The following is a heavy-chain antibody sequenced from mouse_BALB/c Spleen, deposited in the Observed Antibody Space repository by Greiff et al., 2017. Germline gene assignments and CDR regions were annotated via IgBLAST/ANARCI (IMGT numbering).Heavy chain of an antibody. CDR2: IDPENGNT. CDR1: GFNIKDYY. J-gene: IGHJ4*01. CDR3: ARPYGNYGYYAMDY. V-gene: IGHV14-1*02. D-gene: IGHD2-1*01. Sequence: VQLQQSGAELVRPGALVKLSCKASGFNIKDYYMHWVKQRPEQGLEWIGWIDPENGNTIYDPKFQGKASITADTSSNTAYLQLSSLTSEDTAVYYGARPYGNYGYYAMDYWGQGTSVTVSS.